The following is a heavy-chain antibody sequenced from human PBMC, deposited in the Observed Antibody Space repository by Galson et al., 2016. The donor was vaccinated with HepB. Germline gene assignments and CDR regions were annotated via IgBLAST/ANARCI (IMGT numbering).Heavy chain of an antibody. Sequence: SLRLSCAATGFTFSNYAMSWVRQAPGMGLEYVSSISGSGANTYYADSVKGRFTISRDNSKTTLYLQMNSLRAEDTAVYSCAKGKVDTAMVYFDYWGQGTLATVSS. CDR3: AKGKVDTAMVYFDY. D-gene: IGHD5-18*01. CDR1: GFTFSNYA. J-gene: IGHJ4*02. V-gene: IGHV3-23*01. CDR2: ISGSGANT.